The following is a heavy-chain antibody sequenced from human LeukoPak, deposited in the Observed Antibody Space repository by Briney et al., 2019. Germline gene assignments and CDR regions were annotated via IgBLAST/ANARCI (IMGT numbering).Heavy chain of an antibody. V-gene: IGHV1-18*04. CDR2: ISGYNGNT. CDR1: GYTFTSYG. D-gene: IGHD3-9*01. J-gene: IGHJ6*04. Sequence: ASVKVSCKASGYTFTSYGINWVRQAPGQGLEWMGWISGYNGNTSYAQKLQGRVTMTTDTSTSTAYMELRSLRSDDTAVYYCARGYYDILTGYYKGGYYYGMDVWGKGTTVTVSS. CDR3: ARGYYDILTGYYKGGYYYGMDV.